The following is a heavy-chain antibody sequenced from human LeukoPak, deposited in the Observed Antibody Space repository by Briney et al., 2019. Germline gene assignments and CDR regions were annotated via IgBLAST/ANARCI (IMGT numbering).Heavy chain of an antibody. V-gene: IGHV4-34*01. CDR3: ARRLINTVVNSLSWFDP. CDR1: GGSISGYY. J-gene: IGHJ5*02. CDR2: INHSGST. D-gene: IGHD4-23*01. Sequence: SETLSLTCTVSGGSISGYYWGWIRQPPGKGLEWIGEINHSGSTNYNPSLKSRVTISVDTSKNQFSLKLSSVTAADTAVYYCARRLINTVVNSLSWFDPWGQGTLVTVSS.